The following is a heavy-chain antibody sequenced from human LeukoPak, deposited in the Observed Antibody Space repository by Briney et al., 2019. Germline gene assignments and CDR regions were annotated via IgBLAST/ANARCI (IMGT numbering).Heavy chain of an antibody. Sequence: PGGFPRPFLSAPWFTLRSYSMNWVRQAPGKGLEWVSSISSSSSYIYYADSVKGRFTISRDNAKNSLYLQMNSLRAEDTAVYYCARDLRSSGWYYFDYWGQGTLVTVSS. CDR2: ISSSSSYI. CDR1: WFTLRSYS. V-gene: IGHV3-21*01. J-gene: IGHJ4*02. CDR3: ARDLRSSGWYYFDY. D-gene: IGHD6-19*01.